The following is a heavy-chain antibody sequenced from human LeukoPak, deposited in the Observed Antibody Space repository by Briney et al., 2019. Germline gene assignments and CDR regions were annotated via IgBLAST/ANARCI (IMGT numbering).Heavy chain of an antibody. Sequence: GGSLRLSCAASGFTFSSYAMSWVRQAPGKGLEWVANIKQDGSEKYYVDSVKGRFTISRDNAKNSLYLQMNSLRAEDTAVYYCARDRGLYYDSSGYNYGMDVWGQGTTVTVSS. J-gene: IGHJ6*02. D-gene: IGHD3-22*01. CDR2: IKQDGSEK. V-gene: IGHV3-7*01. CDR3: ARDRGLYYDSSGYNYGMDV. CDR1: GFTFSSYA.